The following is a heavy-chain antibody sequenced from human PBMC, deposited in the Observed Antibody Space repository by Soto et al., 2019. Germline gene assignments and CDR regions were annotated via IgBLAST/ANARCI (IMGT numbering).Heavy chain of an antibody. J-gene: IGHJ4*02. Sequence: EVQLVESGGGLVQPGGPLGLPLEPSGSTSGINSRDGVRQAPGKGWGWLSYFSSGSTTRYYADSVKGRFTISRDNAKNSLYLQINSLRDEDTAVFYCARVGSGAYWIDYWGQGTPVTVSS. CDR1: GSTSGINS. V-gene: IGHV3-48*02. CDR2: FSSGSTTR. D-gene: IGHD3-10*01. CDR3: ARVGSGAYWIDY.